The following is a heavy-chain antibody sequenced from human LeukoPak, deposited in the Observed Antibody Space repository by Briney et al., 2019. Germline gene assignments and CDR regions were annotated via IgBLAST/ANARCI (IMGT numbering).Heavy chain of an antibody. CDR3: ARVTTIAAAGNSFDF. J-gene: IGHJ4*02. CDR1: GDSISSRNW. CDR2: IHHSGST. D-gene: IGHD6-13*01. V-gene: IGHV4-4*02. Sequence: SETLCLTCAVSGDSISSRNWWSWVRQPPGKGLEWIGEIHHSGSTNYNPSLKSRVTISVDKSKNQFSLKLTSVTAADTAVYYCARVTTIAAAGNSFDFWGRGTLDTVSS.